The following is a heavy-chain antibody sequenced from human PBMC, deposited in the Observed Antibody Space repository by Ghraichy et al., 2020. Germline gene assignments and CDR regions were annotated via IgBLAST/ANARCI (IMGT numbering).Heavy chain of an antibody. CDR2: IYYSGST. CDR1: GGSISSYY. J-gene: IGHJ4*02. D-gene: IGHD4/OR15-4a*01. Sequence: NPSLTCTVSGGSISSYYWSWTRQPPGKGLEWIGYIYYSGSTNYTPSLKSRVTMSVDTSKNQFSLKLSSVTAADTGIYYCAGAPNTYYFDYWGQGILVTVSS. CDR3: AGAPNTYYFDY. V-gene: IGHV4-59*01.